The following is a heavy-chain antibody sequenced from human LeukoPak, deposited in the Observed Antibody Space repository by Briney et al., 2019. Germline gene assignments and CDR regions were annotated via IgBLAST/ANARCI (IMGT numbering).Heavy chain of an antibody. CDR1: GFTFDDYA. CDR3: AKDSYGSGSYARDLDY. Sequence: GGSLRLSCAASGFTFDDYAMHWVRQAPGKGLEWVSGISWNSGSIGYADSVKGRFTISRDNAKNSLYLQMNSLRAEDTALYYCAKDSYGSGSYARDLDYWGQGTLVTVSS. CDR2: ISWNSGSI. V-gene: IGHV3-9*01. D-gene: IGHD3-10*01. J-gene: IGHJ4*02.